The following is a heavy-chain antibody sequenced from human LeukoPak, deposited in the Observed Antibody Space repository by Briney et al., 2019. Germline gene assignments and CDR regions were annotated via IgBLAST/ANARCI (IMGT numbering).Heavy chain of an antibody. J-gene: IGHJ4*02. V-gene: IGHV3-23*01. CDR2: ISADSATT. CDR1: GFNFGSYS. CDR3: ARKSASGNYPLDY. D-gene: IGHD3-10*01. Sequence: GGSLRLSCAASGFNFGSYSMTWVRQAPGKGLEWVSVISADSATTFYADSVKGRFTISRDNAMQMSSLRAEDTALYYCARKSASGNYPLDYWGQGTLVTVSS.